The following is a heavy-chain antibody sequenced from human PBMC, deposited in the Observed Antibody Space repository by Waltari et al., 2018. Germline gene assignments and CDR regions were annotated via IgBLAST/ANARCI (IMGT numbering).Heavy chain of an antibody. J-gene: IGHJ6*03. CDR2: VVYDGSNS. V-gene: IGHV3-30*18. Sequence: QVQLVESGGGVVQPGRSMRLSCSASGFTFSSYGMHWDRQAPGKGLEWVAVVVYDGSNSYYAYIWKGGFTISRDNSKNTSYRQMNSLIAEDTAVYYWQKRTRGGFLPVSTTGYYYMYVWGKGTTVTVSS. CDR3: QKRTRGGFLPVSTTGYYYMYV. D-gene: IGHD1-26*01. CDR1: GFTFSSYG.